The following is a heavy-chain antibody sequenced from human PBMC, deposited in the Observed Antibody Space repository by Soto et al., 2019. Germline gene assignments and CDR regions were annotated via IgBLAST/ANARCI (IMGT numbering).Heavy chain of an antibody. CDR3: ASIRGRMVWYFDL. D-gene: IGHD2-8*01. CDR2: IYYSGST. V-gene: IGHV4-39*01. CDR1: GGSISSSSYY. J-gene: IGHJ2*01. Sequence: QLQLQESGPGLVKPSETLSLTCTVSGGSISSSSYYWGWIRQPPGKGLEWIGSIYYSGSTYYNPSLKSRVTIAVDTYKNQFSPKLSSVTAADTAVYYCASIRGRMVWYFDLWGRGTLVTVSS.